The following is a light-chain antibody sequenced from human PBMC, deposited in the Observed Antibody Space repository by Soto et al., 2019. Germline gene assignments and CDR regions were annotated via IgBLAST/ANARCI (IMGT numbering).Light chain of an antibody. CDR2: GNS. CDR1: SSNIGAGYD. Sequence: QSVLTQPPSVSGAPGQRVTISCTRDSSNIGAGYDVHWYQQLPGTAPKLLIYGNSNRPSGVPDRFSGSKSGTSASLAITGLQAEDAADYYCQSYDSSLDVVFGGGTQLTVL. J-gene: IGLJ2*01. CDR3: QSYDSSLDVV. V-gene: IGLV1-40*01.